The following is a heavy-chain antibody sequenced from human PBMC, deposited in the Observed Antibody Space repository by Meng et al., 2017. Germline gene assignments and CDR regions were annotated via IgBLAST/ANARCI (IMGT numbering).Heavy chain of an antibody. D-gene: IGHD3-10*01. J-gene: IGHJ4*02. V-gene: IGHV4-39*07. CDR3: VRDLGIHYRGSGSYLNY. Sequence: SETLSLTCSVSGDSINNIDYYWGWIRQPPGKGLEWLGSIYYSGNTYYNPSNPSLKSRVTISIDTSRNQFSLKLSSVTAADTAVYYCVRDLGIHYRGSGSYLNYWGQGTLVTVSS. CDR1: GDSINNIDYY. CDR2: IYYSGNT.